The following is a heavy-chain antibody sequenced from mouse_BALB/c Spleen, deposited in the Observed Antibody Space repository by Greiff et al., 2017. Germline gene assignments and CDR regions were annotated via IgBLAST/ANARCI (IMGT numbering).Heavy chain of an antibody. V-gene: IGHV1-9*01. CDR3: ARKGEKGDYRYDVFAY. D-gene: IGHD2-14*01. CDR1: GYTFSSYW. CDR2: ILPGSGST. J-gene: IGHJ3*01. Sequence: QVQLQQSGAELMKPGASVKISCKATGYTFSSYWIEWVKQRPGHGLEWIGEILPGSGSTNYNEKFKGKATFTADTSSNTAYMQLSSLTSEDSAVYYCARKGEKGDYRYDVFAYWGQGTLVTVSA.